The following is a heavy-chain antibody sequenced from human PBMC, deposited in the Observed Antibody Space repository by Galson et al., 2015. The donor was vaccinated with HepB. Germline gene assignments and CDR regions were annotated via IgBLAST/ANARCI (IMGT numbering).Heavy chain of an antibody. D-gene: IGHD2/OR15-2a*01. V-gene: IGHV4-59*01. CDR1: GGSISSYY. Sequence: TLSLTCTVSGGSISSYYWSWIRQPPEKGLEWIGYMYYSGSTTYNPSLESRVTISVDTSKNQFSLKLSSVTAADTAVYYCARERIVSGTVDTYDAFDIWGQGTMVTVSS. CDR2: MYYSGST. CDR3: ARERIVSGTVDTYDAFDI. J-gene: IGHJ3*02.